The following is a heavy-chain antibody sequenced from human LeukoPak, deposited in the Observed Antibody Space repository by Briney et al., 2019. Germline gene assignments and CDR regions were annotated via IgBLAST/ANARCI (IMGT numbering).Heavy chain of an antibody. D-gene: IGHD5-24*01. V-gene: IGHV3-66*01. CDR2: IYSGGST. CDR3: ARELEGYCDY. Sequence: GGSLRLSCAASGFTFSSYAMSWVRQAPGKGLEWVSVIYSGGSTYYADSVKGRFTISRDNSKNTLYLQMNSLRAEDTAVYYCARELEGYCDYWGQGTLVTVSS. CDR1: GFTFSSYA. J-gene: IGHJ4*02.